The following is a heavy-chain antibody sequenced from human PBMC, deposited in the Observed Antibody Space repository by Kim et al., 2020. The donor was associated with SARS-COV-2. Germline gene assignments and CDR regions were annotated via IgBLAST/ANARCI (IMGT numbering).Heavy chain of an antibody. Sequence: GGSLRLSCAASGFTFSNYAMSWVRQAPGKGLEWVSAISPTGYSTYYADSVKGRFTISRDNSKNTLSLQMNSLRAEDTAVYYCSLRGVISGAFDYWGQGTLVTVSS. V-gene: IGHV3-23*01. D-gene: IGHD3-10*01. CDR1: GFTFSNYA. J-gene: IGHJ4*02. CDR2: ISPTGYST. CDR3: SLRGVISGAFDY.